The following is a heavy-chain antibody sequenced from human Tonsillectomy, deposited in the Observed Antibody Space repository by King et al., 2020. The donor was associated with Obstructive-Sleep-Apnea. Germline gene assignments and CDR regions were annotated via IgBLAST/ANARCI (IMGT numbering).Heavy chain of an antibody. V-gene: IGHV3-23*04. Sequence: VQLVESGGGLVQPGGSLRLSCEVSGFIFSRFAMSWVRQAPGKGLEWVSGISGSGDSTYYADSVKGRWTISRDNSKNTLYLQMNSLRAEDTAVYYCAKDRNFWSGYGMDVWGQGTTVTVSS. CDR3: AKDRNFWSGYGMDV. D-gene: IGHD3-3*01. CDR2: ISGSGDST. CDR1: GFIFSRFA. J-gene: IGHJ6*02.